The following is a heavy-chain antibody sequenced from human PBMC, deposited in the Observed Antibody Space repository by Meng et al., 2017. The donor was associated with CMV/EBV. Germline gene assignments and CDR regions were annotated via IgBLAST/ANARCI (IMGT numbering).Heavy chain of an antibody. V-gene: IGHV4-39*01. J-gene: IGHJ3*02. CDR3: ARHGTAAADAFDI. Sequence: ETLSLTCTVSGGSISSSSYYWGWIRQPPGKGLEWIGSIYYSGSTYYNPSLQSRVTISVDTSKNHFSLRLGSVSAADTAVYYCARHGTAAADAFDIWGQGPMVTVSS. CDR1: GGSISSSSYY. CDR2: IYYSGST. D-gene: IGHD6-13*01.